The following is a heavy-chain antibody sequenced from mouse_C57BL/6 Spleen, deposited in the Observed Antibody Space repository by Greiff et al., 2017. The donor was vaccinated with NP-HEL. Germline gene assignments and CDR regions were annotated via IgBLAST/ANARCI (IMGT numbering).Heavy chain of an antibody. CDR2: FHPNSGST. CDR3: AGAAQATFDY. V-gene: IGHV1-64*01. D-gene: IGHD3-2*02. CDR1: GYTFTSYW. Sequence: VQLQQPGAELVKPGASVKLSCKASGYTFTSYWMHWVKQRPGQGLEWIGMFHPNSGSTNYNEKFKSKATLTVDKSSSTAYMQLSILTSEDSAVYYCAGAAQATFDYWGQGTTLTVSS. J-gene: IGHJ2*01.